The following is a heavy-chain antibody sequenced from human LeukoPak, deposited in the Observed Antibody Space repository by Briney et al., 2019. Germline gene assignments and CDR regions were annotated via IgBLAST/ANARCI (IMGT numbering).Heavy chain of an antibody. CDR3: ASSPMVRGPYYYYYMDV. Sequence: GASVKVSCKASGGTFSSYAISWVRQAPGQGLEWMGGIIPIFGTANYAQKFQGRVTITADKSTSTAYMELSSLRSEDTAVYYCASSPMVRGPYYYYYMDVWGKGTTVTVSS. J-gene: IGHJ6*03. V-gene: IGHV1-69*06. D-gene: IGHD3-10*01. CDR1: GGTFSSYA. CDR2: IIPIFGTA.